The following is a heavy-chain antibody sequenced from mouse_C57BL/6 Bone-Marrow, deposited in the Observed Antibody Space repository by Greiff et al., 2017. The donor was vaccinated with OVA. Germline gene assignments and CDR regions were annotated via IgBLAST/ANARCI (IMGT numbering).Heavy chain of an antibody. CDR2: ISNGGGST. CDR1: GFTFSDYY. V-gene: IGHV5-12*01. CDR3: ARHETTVVASTGFDV. Sequence: EVQRVESGGGLVQPGGSLKLSCAASGFTFSDYYMYWVRQTPEKRLEWVAYISNGGGSTYYPDTVKGRFTISRDNAKNTLYLQMSRLKSEDTAMYYCARHETTVVASTGFDVWGTGTTVTVSS. D-gene: IGHD1-1*01. J-gene: IGHJ1*03.